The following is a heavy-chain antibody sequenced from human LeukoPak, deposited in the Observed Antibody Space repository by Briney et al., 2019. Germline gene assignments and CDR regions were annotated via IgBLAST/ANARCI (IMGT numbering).Heavy chain of an antibody. CDR2: ISYDGSNK. Sequence: GRSLRLSCAASGFTFSSYGMHWVRQAPGKGLEWVAVISYDGSNKYYADSVKGRFTISRDNSKNTLCLQMNSLRAEDTAVYYCAKLPRDTAPDYWGQGTLVTVSS. V-gene: IGHV3-30*18. J-gene: IGHJ4*02. D-gene: IGHD5-18*01. CDR1: GFTFSSYG. CDR3: AKLPRDTAPDY.